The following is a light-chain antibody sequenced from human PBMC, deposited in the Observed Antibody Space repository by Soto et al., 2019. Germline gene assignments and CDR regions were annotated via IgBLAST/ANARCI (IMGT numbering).Light chain of an antibody. Sequence: EIVLTQSPGTLSLSPGERATLSCRASQSVSSNFLAWYQQKPGQAPRLLIYGASSRATGIPDRFSGSGSGTDFTLTISGLEPEDFAVYYCQQYDTSPLTFGGGTKVDIK. CDR2: GAS. V-gene: IGKV3-20*01. CDR1: QSVSSNF. CDR3: QQYDTSPLT. J-gene: IGKJ4*01.